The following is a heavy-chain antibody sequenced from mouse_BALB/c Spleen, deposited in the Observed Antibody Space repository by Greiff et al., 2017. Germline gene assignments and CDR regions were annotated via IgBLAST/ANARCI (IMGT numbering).Heavy chain of an antibody. Sequence: DVKLVESGGGLVKPGGSLKLSCAASGFTFSSYTMSWVRQTPEKRLEWVATISSGGSYTYYPDSVKGRFTISRDNAKNTLYLQMSSLKSEDTAMYYCTRDPGSTYYFDYWGQGTTLTVSS. J-gene: IGHJ2*01. CDR3: TRDPGSTYYFDY. D-gene: IGHD1-1*01. CDR1: GFTFSSYT. V-gene: IGHV5-6-4*01. CDR2: ISSGGSYT.